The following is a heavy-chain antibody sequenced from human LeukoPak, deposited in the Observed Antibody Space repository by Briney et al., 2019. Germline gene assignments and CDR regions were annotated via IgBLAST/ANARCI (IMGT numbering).Heavy chain of an antibody. D-gene: IGHD4-23*01. CDR1: GFAFSSSW. Sequence: GGSLRLSSAASGFAFSSSWMSWGRQAPGGGLLCVSRINTDESNTGYADSVRGPFTISKDSSKTTLYLQINSLRAAKTAVYFFARDIGAVDHYGMEVGGQGTTVTVPS. CDR2: INTDESNT. J-gene: IGHJ6*02. V-gene: IGHV3-74*01. CDR3: ARDIGAVDHYGMEV.